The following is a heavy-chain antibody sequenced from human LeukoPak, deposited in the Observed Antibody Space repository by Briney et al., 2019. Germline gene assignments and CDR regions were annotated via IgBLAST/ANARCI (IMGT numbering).Heavy chain of an antibody. J-gene: IGHJ4*02. D-gene: IGHD1-26*01. Sequence: SETLSLTCTVSGGSISSYYWNWIRLPPGKGLEWIGYIHYSGSTSYNPSLRSRVTISLDTSKNQFSLKLSSVTAADTAVYYCARGATASYFDSWGQGTLVTVSS. V-gene: IGHV4-59*01. CDR3: ARGATASYFDS. CDR2: IHYSGST. CDR1: GGSISSYY.